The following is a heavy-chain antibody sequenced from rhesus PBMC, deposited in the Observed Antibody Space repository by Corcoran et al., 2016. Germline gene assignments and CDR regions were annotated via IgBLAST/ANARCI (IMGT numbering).Heavy chain of an antibody. CDR2: ISVSGGST. CDR1: GGSISSNY. Sequence: QLQLQESGPGLVKPSETLSLTCAVSGGSISSNYWSWIRQPPGKGLEWIGRISVSGGSTDYNPSLSSRVTIATDTSKNQFSLKLSSVTAADTAVYYCARSVNSGSYYPEYFEFWGQGALVTVSS. V-gene: IGHV4-173*01. J-gene: IGHJ1*01. D-gene: IGHD3-16*01. CDR3: ARSVNSGSYYPEYFEF.